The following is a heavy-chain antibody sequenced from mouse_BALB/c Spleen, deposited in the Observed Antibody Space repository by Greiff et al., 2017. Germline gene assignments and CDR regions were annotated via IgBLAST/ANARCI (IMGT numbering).Heavy chain of an antibody. CDR1: GYTFSSYW. V-gene: IGHV1-9*01. CDR3: ARKGSTMIRGFDY. Sequence: QVQLQQSGAELMKPGASVKISCKATGYTFSSYWIEWVKQRPGHGLEWIGEILPGSGSTNYNEKFKGKATFTADTSSNTAYMQLSSLTSEDSAVYYCARKGSTMIRGFDYWGQGTTLTVSS. CDR2: ILPGSGST. J-gene: IGHJ2*01. D-gene: IGHD2-4*01.